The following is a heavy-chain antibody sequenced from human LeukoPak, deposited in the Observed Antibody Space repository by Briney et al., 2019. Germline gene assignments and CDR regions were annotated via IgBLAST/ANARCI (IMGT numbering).Heavy chain of an antibody. Sequence: GESLRTSCKGSGYSFTSYWTSWVRQMPGKGLEWMGRIDPSDSYTNYSPSFQGHVTISADKSISTAYLQWSSLKASDTAMYYCARHLYSSSWYPYYYYGMDVWGKGTTVTVSS. CDR1: GYSFTSYW. J-gene: IGHJ6*04. CDR3: ARHLYSSSWYPYYYYGMDV. V-gene: IGHV5-10-1*01. D-gene: IGHD6-13*01. CDR2: IDPSDSYT.